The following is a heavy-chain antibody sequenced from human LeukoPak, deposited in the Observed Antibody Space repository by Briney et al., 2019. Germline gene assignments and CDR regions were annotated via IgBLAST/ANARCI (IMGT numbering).Heavy chain of an antibody. V-gene: IGHV3-30-3*01. J-gene: IGHJ4*02. CDR3: ARDEGPVGLGGSFDY. Sequence: GGSLRLFCAASGFTFSSYAMHWVRQAPGKGLEWVAVISYDGSNKYYADSVKGRFTISRDNSKNTLYLQMNSLRAEDTAVYYCARDEGPVGLGGSFDYWGQGTLVTVSS. CDR2: ISYDGSNK. CDR1: GFTFSSYA. D-gene: IGHD1-26*01.